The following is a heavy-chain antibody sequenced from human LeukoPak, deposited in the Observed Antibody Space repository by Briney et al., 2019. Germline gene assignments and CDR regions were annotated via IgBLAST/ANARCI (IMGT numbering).Heavy chain of an antibody. Sequence: ASVKVSCKASGYTFTSYAMNWVRQAPGQGLEWMGGFDPEDGETIYAQKFQGRVTMTEDTSTDTAYMELSSLRSEDTAVYYCAAVILLYLGELSNWFDPWGQGTLVTVSS. J-gene: IGHJ5*02. CDR2: FDPEDGET. V-gene: IGHV1-24*01. CDR1: GYTFTSYA. CDR3: AAVILLYLGELSNWFDP. D-gene: IGHD3-10*01.